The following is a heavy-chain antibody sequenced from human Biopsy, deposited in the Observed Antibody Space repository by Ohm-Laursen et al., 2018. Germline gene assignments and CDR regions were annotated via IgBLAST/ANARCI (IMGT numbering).Heavy chain of an antibody. CDR3: ARGGYDYDY. CDR2: MTPKTGKT. Sequence: SVKVSCKASGYTFTDYDINWVRQASGQGLEWVGWMTPKTGKTGYTQKLQGRLTMTRDTSTSAAYMELSSLRSEDTAIYYCARGGYDYDYWGQGTLVTVSS. J-gene: IGHJ4*02. V-gene: IGHV1-8*01. CDR1: GYTFTDYD. D-gene: IGHD5-12*01.